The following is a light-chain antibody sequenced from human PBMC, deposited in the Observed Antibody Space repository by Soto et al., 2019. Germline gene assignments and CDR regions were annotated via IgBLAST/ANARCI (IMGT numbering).Light chain of an antibody. CDR3: CSYAGSFVV. J-gene: IGLJ2*01. V-gene: IGLV2-11*01. CDR2: DVN. CDR1: SSDVGGNH. Sequence: QSALTQPRSVSGSPGQSVTISCTGTSSDVGGNHVSWYQQHPGKAPQFMIYDVNKRPSGVPDRFSGSKSGNTASLTISGLQAEDEADYYCCSYAGSFVVFGGGTKVTVL.